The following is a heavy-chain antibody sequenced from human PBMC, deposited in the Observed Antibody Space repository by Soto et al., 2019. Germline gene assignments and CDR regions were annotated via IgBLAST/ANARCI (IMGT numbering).Heavy chain of an antibody. Sequence: ASVKVSCKASGYTFTSYAMHWVRQAPGQRLEWMGWINAGNGNTKYSQKFQGRVTITRDTSASTAYMELSSLRSEDTAVYYCAREFGYYYDSSGGPEDAFDIWGQGTMVTVSS. V-gene: IGHV1-3*01. CDR2: INAGNGNT. D-gene: IGHD3-22*01. CDR3: AREFGYYYDSSGGPEDAFDI. CDR1: GYTFTSYA. J-gene: IGHJ3*02.